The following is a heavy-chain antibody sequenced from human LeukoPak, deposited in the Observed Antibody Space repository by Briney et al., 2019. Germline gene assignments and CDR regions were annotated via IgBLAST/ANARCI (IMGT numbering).Heavy chain of an antibody. Sequence: GGSLRLSCAASGFTFSSYAMHWVRQAPGKGLEWVAVISYDGSNKYYADSVKGRFTISRDNSKNTLYLQMNSLRAEDTAVYYCARSDPYYYDSSVFDYWGQEPWSPSPQ. CDR1: GFTFSSYA. V-gene: IGHV3-30-3*01. CDR3: ARSDPYYYDSSVFDY. J-gene: IGHJ4*01. D-gene: IGHD3-22*01. CDR2: ISYDGSNK.